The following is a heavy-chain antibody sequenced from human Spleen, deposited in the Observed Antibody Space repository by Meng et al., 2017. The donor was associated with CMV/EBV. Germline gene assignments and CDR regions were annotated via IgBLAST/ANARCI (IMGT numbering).Heavy chain of an antibody. CDR1: GDSFSTFY. CDR3: ARDQGSLQY. V-gene: IGHV4-59*01. Sequence: SETLSLTCTVSGDSFSTFYWSWIRQPPGKGLEWIGYIYYRGSANYNPSLKSRVTISVDTSKNQFSLKLSSLTAADTAVYYCARDQGSLQYWGRGTLVTVSS. CDR2: IYYRGSA. J-gene: IGHJ1*01.